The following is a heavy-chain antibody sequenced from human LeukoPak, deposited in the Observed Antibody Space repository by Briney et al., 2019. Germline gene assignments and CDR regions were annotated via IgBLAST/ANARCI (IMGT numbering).Heavy chain of an antibody. V-gene: IGHV1-69*04. D-gene: IGHD3-10*01. CDR2: IIPILGIA. CDR1: GGTFSSYA. Sequence: SVKVSCKASGGTFSSYAISWVRQAAGQGLEWMGRIIPILGIANYAQKCQGRVTITAAKSTSTAYMELSSLRSEDTAVYYCASLGMVRGVIAYWGQGTLVTVSS. J-gene: IGHJ4*02. CDR3: ASLGMVRGVIAY.